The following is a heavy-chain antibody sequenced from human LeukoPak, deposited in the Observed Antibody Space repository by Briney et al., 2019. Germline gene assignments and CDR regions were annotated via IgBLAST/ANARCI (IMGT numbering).Heavy chain of an antibody. Sequence: GGSLRLSCAASGFTFSSYGMHWVRQAPGKGLEWVAVISYDGSNKYYADSVKGRFTISRDNSKNTLYLQMNSLRAEDTAVYYCARGLRGYDPFDYWGQGTLVTVSS. J-gene: IGHJ4*02. D-gene: IGHD5-12*01. V-gene: IGHV3-30*03. CDR3: ARGLRGYDPFDY. CDR1: GFTFSSYG. CDR2: ISYDGSNK.